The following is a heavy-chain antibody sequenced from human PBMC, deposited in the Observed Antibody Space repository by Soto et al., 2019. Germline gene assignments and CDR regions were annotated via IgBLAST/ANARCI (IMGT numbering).Heavy chain of an antibody. D-gene: IGHD2-8*01. CDR3: ARFRYCTNGVCYNYYYYGMDV. CDR1: GDSVSSNSAA. Sequence: SQTLSLTCAISGDSVSSNSAAWNWIRQSPSRGLEWLGRTYYRSKWYNDYAVSVKSRITINPGTSKNQFSLQLNSVTPEDTAVYYCARFRYCTNGVCYNYYYYGMDVWGQGTTVTVSS. V-gene: IGHV6-1*01. J-gene: IGHJ6*02. CDR2: TYYRSKWYN.